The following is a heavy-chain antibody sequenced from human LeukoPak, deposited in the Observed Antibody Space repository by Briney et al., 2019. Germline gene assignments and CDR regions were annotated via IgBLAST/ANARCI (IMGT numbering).Heavy chain of an antibody. J-gene: IGHJ5*02. D-gene: IGHD2-2*02. CDR2: IIPIFGTA. V-gene: IGHV1-69*01. CDR1: GGTFSSYA. CDR3: ARADIVVVPAAINWFDP. Sequence: ASVKVSSKASGGTFSSYAISWVRQAPGQGLEWMGGIIPIFGTANYAQKFQGRVTITADESTSTAYMELSSLRSEDTAVYYCARADIVVVPAAINWFDPWGQGTLVTVSS.